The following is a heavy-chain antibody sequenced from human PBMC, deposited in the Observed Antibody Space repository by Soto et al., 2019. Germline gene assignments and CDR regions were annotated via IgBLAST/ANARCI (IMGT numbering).Heavy chain of an antibody. V-gene: IGHV3-33*01. CDR1: GFTLSAYA. Sequence: QVQLVESGGGVVQPGRPLRLSCAASGFTLSAYAMHWVRQTPGKGPEWVAVLWSDGTNKNYADSVKGRFTISRDKSKNTLYLQMNSLRAEDTAVYYCARDYDDSSGYYFSGFDLWGQGTMVTIST. D-gene: IGHD3-22*01. J-gene: IGHJ3*01. CDR3: ARDYDDSSGYYFSGFDL. CDR2: LWSDGTNK.